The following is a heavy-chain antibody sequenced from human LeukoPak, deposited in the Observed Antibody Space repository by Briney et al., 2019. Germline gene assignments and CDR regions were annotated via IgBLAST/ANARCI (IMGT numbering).Heavy chain of an antibody. Sequence: GGSLRLSCAASGFTVSSNYMSWVRQAPGKGLEWVSVIYSGGSTYYADSVKGRFTISRDNSKNTLYLQMNSLRAEDTAVYYCAMGEEYPYYYGSDPSWGWGQGTLVTVS. J-gene: IGHJ4*02. V-gene: IGHV3-66*01. CDR3: AMGEEYPYYYGSDPSWG. D-gene: IGHD3-10*01. CDR1: GFTVSSNY. CDR2: IYSGGST.